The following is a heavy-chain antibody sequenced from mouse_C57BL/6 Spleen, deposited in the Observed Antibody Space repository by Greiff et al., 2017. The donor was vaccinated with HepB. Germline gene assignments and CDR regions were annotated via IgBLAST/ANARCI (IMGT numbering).Heavy chain of an antibody. CDR1: GYTFTTYP. J-gene: IGHJ1*03. CDR2: FHPYNDGT. V-gene: IGHV1-47*01. Sequence: VMLVESGAELVKPGASVKMSCKASGYTFTTYPIEWMKQKPGKSLEWIGKFHPYNDGTKYNEKFKGKATLTVDTSYSTVYLELSRLTSDDSAVYYCARREEYARWYFDDWGTGTTITGSS. CDR3: ARREEYARWYFDD. D-gene: IGHD5-2*01.